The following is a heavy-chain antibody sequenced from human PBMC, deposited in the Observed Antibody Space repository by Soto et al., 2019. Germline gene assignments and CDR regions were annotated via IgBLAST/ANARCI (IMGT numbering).Heavy chain of an antibody. Sequence: QVQLQESGPGLVKPSQTLSLTCTVSGGSISDGAYYWSWIRQPPGKGLEWIGHIYNSGNTYNNPSLRSRRTISLDTSKSQFSLNLNSVTAADTAVYYCASRLSGDKVDQWGQGTLVTVSS. V-gene: IGHV4-30-4*01. CDR3: ASRLSGDKVDQ. CDR1: GGSISDGAYY. D-gene: IGHD2-21*01. CDR2: IYNSGNT. J-gene: IGHJ4*02.